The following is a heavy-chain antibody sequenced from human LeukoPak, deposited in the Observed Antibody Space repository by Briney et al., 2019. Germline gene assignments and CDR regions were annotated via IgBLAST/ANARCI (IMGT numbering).Heavy chain of an antibody. CDR2: ISSTVINT. Sequence: GGSLRLSCAASAFTVSNHSMTWVRQAPGKGLEWVSSISSTVINTYNAHSVKGRFTISRDSSKNTLSLQMNSLRAEDTSIYYCARAPKYSDSGIDYWGQGTLVTVSS. CDR1: AFTVSNHS. D-gene: IGHD5-12*01. V-gene: IGHV3-23*01. CDR3: ARAPKYSDSGIDY. J-gene: IGHJ4*02.